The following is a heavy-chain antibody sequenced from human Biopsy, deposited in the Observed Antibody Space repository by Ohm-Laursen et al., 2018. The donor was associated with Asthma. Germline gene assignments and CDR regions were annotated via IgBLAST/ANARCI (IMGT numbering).Heavy chain of an antibody. D-gene: IGHD1-14*01. CDR3: ARGGPELPTELDY. Sequence: SLRLSCAASGFTFGDYCMSWVRQVPGKGLEWVANIKHDGTEKNHVDSLKGRFTISRDNAKNSLYLQMNSLRAEDTAVYYCARGGPELPTELDYWGPGTLVTVSS. CDR1: GFTFGDYC. CDR2: IKHDGTEK. V-gene: IGHV3-7*01. J-gene: IGHJ4*02.